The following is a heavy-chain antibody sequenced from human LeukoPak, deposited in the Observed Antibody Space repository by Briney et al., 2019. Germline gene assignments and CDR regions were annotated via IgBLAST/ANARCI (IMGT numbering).Heavy chain of an antibody. CDR3: AREVMAKRRAFDI. CDR2: ILNDGINK. D-gene: IGHD2-8*01. V-gene: IGHV3-30*03. J-gene: IGHJ3*02. CDR1: GFTFSNYG. Sequence: GGSLRLSCAASGFTFSNYGMHWVRQAPGKGLEWVAVILNDGINKNYADSVKGRFTISRDNSKKTLYLQMNSLRAEDTAVYYCAREVMAKRRAFDIWGQGTVVTVSS.